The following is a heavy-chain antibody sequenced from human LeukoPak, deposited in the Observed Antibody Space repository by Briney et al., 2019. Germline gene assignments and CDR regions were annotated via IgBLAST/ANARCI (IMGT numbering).Heavy chain of an antibody. V-gene: IGHV4-59*01. Sequence: PSETLSLTCTVSGGSISSYSWSWIRQPPGKGLEWIGYIYYSGSTNYNPSLKSRVTISVDTSKNQFSLKLSSVTAADTAVYYCARGALGAFDIWGQGTMVTVSS. D-gene: IGHD1-26*01. CDR2: IYYSGST. J-gene: IGHJ3*02. CDR3: ARGALGAFDI. CDR1: GGSISSYS.